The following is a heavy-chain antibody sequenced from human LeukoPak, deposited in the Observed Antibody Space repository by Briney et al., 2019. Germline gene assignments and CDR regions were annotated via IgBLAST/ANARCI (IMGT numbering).Heavy chain of an antibody. CDR2: IYYSGST. J-gene: IGHJ6*02. V-gene: IGHV4-59*01. D-gene: IGHD6-13*01. CDR3: ARVQYSSSWPYYYYGMDV. CDR1: GGSISSYY. Sequence: SETLSLTCTVSGGSISSYYWSWIRQPPGKGLEWIGYIYYSGSTNYNPSLKSRVTISVDTSKNQFSLKLSSVTAAGTAVYYCARVQYSSSWPYYYYGMDVWGQGTTVTVSS.